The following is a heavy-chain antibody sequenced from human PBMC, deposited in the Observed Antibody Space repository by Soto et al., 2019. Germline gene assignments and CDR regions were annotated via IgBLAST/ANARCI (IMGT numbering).Heavy chain of an antibody. CDR2: ISGSGGST. CDR1: WFTFSSYA. CDR3: AKDLRYCSSTSCYARGGFDY. D-gene: IGHD2-2*01. V-gene: IGHV3-23*01. Sequence: GGSLRLSCAASWFTFSSYAMSLVRQAQGKGLEWVSAISGSGGSTYYADSVKGRFTISRDNSKNTLYLQMNSLRAEDTAVYYCAKDLRYCSSTSCYARGGFDYWGQGTLVTVSS. J-gene: IGHJ4*02.